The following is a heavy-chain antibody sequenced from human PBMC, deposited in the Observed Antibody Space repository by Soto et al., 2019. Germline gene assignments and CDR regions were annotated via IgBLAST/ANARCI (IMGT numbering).Heavy chain of an antibody. D-gene: IGHD2-15*01. J-gene: IGHJ6*03. V-gene: IGHV1-69*04. CDR2: IIPILGIA. CDR1: GGTFSSYT. Sequence: GASVKVSCKASGGTFSSYTISWVRQAPGQGLEWMGRIIPILGIANYAQKFQGRVTITADKSTSTAYMELSSLRSEDTAVYYCARDERYCSGGSCSADYYYYYMXVWGKGTTVTVSS. CDR3: ARDERYCSGGSCSADYYYYYMXV.